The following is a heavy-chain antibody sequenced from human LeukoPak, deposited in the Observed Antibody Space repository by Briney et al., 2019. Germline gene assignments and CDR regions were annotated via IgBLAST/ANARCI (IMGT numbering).Heavy chain of an antibody. V-gene: IGHV3-11*01. CDR1: GFTFSDYY. CDR3: ARDRSSGWSPAFDY. D-gene: IGHD6-19*01. J-gene: IGHJ4*02. CDR2: ISSSGSTI. Sequence: GGSLGLSCAASGFTFSDYYMSWIRQAPGKGLEWVSYISSSGSTIYYADSVKGRFTISRDNAKNSLYLQMNSLRAEDTAVYYCARDRSSGWSPAFDYWGQGTLVTVSS.